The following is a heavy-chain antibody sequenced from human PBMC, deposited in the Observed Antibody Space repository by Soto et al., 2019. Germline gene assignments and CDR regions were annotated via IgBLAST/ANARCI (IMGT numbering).Heavy chain of an antibody. J-gene: IGHJ3*02. CDR2: ISSSSSTI. Sequence: EVQLVESGGGLVQPGGSLRLSCAASGFTFSSYSMNWVRQAPGKGLEWVSYISSSSSTIYYADSVKGRFTISRDNAKNSLYLQMNSLRAEDTAVYYCARDVAYDYIWGSYRSHAFDIWGQGTMVTVSS. D-gene: IGHD3-16*02. CDR3: ARDVAYDYIWGSYRSHAFDI. V-gene: IGHV3-48*01. CDR1: GFTFSSYS.